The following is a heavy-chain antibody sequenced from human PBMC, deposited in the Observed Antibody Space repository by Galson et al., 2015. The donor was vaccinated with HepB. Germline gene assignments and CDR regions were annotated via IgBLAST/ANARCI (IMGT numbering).Heavy chain of an antibody. CDR2: IKSKTDGGTT. V-gene: IGHV3-15*01. CDR3: TTEDTMIVVVRYFDY. CDR1: GFTFSNAW. D-gene: IGHD3-22*01. J-gene: IGHJ4*02. Sequence: SLRLSCAASGFTFSNAWMSWVRQAPGKGLEWVGRIKSKTDGGTTDYAAPVKGRFTISRDDSKNTLYLQMNSLKTEDTAVYYCTTEDTMIVVVRYFDYWGQGTLVTVSS.